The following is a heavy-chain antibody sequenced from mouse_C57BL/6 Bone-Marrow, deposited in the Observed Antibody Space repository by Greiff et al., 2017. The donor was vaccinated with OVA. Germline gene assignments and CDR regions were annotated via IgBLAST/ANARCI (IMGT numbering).Heavy chain of an antibody. D-gene: IGHD2-4*01. CDR1: GFNIKDYY. J-gene: IGHJ4*01. Sequence: VQLQQSGAELVKPGASVKLSCTASGFNIKDYYMHWVKQRTEQGLEWIGRIDPEDGETKYAPNFPGKATITADTSSNTAYLQLSSLTSEDTAVYYCARWGLRRGGAYYAMDYWGQGTSVTVSS. CDR3: ARWGLRRGGAYYAMDY. V-gene: IGHV14-2*01. CDR2: IDPEDGET.